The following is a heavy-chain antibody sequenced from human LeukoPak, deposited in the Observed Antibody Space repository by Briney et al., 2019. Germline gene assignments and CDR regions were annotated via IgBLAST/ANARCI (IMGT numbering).Heavy chain of an antibody. Sequence: PSETLSLTCTVSGGSISSYYWSWIRQPPGKGLEWIGYIYYSGSTNYNPSLKSRVTISVDTSKNQFSLKLSSVTAADTAVYYCARVKDPKTFDYWGQGTLVTVSS. V-gene: IGHV4-59*01. J-gene: IGHJ4*02. CDR3: ARVKDPKTFDY. CDR2: IYYSGST. CDR1: GGSISSYY.